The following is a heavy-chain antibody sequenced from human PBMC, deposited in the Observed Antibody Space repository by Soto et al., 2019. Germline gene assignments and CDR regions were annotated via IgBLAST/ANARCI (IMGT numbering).Heavy chain of an antibody. V-gene: IGHV1-18*04. D-gene: IGHD3-3*01. J-gene: IGHJ6*02. Sequence: GASVKVSCKASGYTFTGYYMHWVRQAPGQGLEWMGWISAYNGNTNYAQKLQGRVTMTTDTSTSTAYMELRSLRSDDTAVYYCARDRVLREPAYYYYGMDVWGQGTTVTVSS. CDR1: GYTFTGYY. CDR2: ISAYNGNT. CDR3: ARDRVLREPAYYYYGMDV.